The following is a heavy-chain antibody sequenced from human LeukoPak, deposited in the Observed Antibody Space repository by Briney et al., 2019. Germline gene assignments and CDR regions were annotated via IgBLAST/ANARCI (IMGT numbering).Heavy chain of an antibody. CDR2: ISSSGSTI. D-gene: IGHD3-22*01. Sequence: GGSLRLSCAASGFTFSSYWMSWIRRAPGKGLEWVSYISSSGSTIYYADSVKGRFTISRDNAKNSLYLQMNSLRAEDTAVYYCARVLYYYDSSGYYLGYWGQGTLVTVSS. CDR1: GFTFSSYW. V-gene: IGHV3-11*01. J-gene: IGHJ4*02. CDR3: ARVLYYYDSSGYYLGY.